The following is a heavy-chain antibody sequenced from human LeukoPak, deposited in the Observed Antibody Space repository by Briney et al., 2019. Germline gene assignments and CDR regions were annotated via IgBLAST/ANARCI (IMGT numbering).Heavy chain of an antibody. CDR2: ISWNSGSI. J-gene: IGHJ4*02. D-gene: IGHD6-19*01. Sequence: GRSLRLSCAASGFTFDDYAMHWVRQAPGKGLEWVSGISWNSGSIGYADSVKGRFTISRDNAKNSLYLQMNSLRAEDMALYYCAKGIAVAASGGFDYWGQGTLVTVSS. CDR1: GFTFDDYA. CDR3: AKGIAVAASGGFDY. V-gene: IGHV3-9*03.